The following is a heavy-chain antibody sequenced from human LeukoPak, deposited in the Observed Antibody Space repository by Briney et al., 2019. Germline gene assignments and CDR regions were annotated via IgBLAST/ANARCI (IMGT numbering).Heavy chain of an antibody. V-gene: IGHV3-23*01. CDR3: AKDEGIAARRPGYFQH. D-gene: IGHD6-6*01. Sequence: GGSLRLSCAASGLTVSSNYMSWVRQAPGKGLEWVSAISGSGGSTYYADSVKGRFTISRDNSKNTLYLQMNSLRAEDTAVYYCAKDEGIAARRPGYFQHWGQGTLVTVSS. J-gene: IGHJ1*01. CDR2: ISGSGGST. CDR1: GLTVSSNY.